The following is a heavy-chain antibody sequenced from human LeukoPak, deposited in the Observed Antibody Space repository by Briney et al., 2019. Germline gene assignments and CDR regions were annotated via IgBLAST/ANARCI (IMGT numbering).Heavy chain of an antibody. CDR1: GFTFSSFG. J-gene: IGHJ4*02. CDR2: TRYDGSNK. Sequence: PGGSLRLSCAASGFTFSSFGMHWVRQAPGKGLGWVAFTRYDGSNKYYADSVKGRFTISRDNSKNTLYLQMNSLRSDDTAVYYCARECAPGGWLSAVLDYWGQGTLVTVSS. D-gene: IGHD3-9*01. CDR3: ARECAPGGWLSAVLDY. V-gene: IGHV3-30*02.